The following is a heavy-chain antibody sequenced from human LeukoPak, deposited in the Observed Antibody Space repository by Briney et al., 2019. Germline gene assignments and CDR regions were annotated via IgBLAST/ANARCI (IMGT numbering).Heavy chain of an antibody. CDR2: ISSSGSTI. D-gene: IGHD3-22*01. CDR1: GFTFSDYY. J-gene: IGHJ4*02. Sequence: GGSLRLSCAASGFTFSDYYMSWIRQAPGKGLEWVSYISSSGSTIYYADSVKGRFTISRDNSKDTLYLQMNSLRAEDTAVYYCARESNSGYYLSYWGQGTLVTVSS. CDR3: ARESNSGYYLSY. V-gene: IGHV3-11*04.